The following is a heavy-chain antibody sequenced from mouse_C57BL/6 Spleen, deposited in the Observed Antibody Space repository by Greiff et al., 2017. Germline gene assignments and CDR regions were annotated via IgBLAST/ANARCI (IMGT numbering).Heavy chain of an antibody. J-gene: IGHJ2*01. Sequence: QVQLKESGAELVKPGASVKISCKASGYAFSSYWMNWVKQRPGKGLEWIGQIYPGDGDTNYNGKFKGKATLTADKSSSTAYMQLSSLTSEDSAVYFCARRDYDSSDYWGQGTTLTVSS. CDR2: IYPGDGDT. CDR1: GYAFSSYW. CDR3: ARRDYDSSDY. V-gene: IGHV1-80*01. D-gene: IGHD2-4*01.